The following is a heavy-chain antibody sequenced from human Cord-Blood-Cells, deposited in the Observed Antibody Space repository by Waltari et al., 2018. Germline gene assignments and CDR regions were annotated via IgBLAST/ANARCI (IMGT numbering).Heavy chain of an antibody. CDR2: IYTSGST. Sequence: QVQLQESGPGLVKPSETLSLTCPVSGGSISSYYWSWIRQPAGKGLEWIGRIYTSGSTNYNPSLKSRVTMSVDTSKNQFSLKLSSVTAADTAVYYCARDYHIAARRDDAFDIWGQGTMVTVSS. V-gene: IGHV4-4*07. J-gene: IGHJ3*02. CDR3: ARDYHIAARRDDAFDI. D-gene: IGHD6-6*01. CDR1: GGSISSYY.